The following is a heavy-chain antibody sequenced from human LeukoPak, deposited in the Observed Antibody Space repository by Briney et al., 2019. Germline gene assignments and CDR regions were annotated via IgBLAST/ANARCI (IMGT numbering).Heavy chain of an antibody. D-gene: IGHD5-12*01. Sequence: GGSLRLSCVVSGFPLSRYWMSWVRQAPGKGLEWVANIKQDGNEKHYVDSVKGRFTISRDNAKNSLYLQMNSLRAEDTAVYYCARMASGFLYWGQGTLVTVSS. CDR2: IKQDGNEK. V-gene: IGHV3-7*01. J-gene: IGHJ4*02. CDR3: ARMASGFLY. CDR1: GFPLSRYW.